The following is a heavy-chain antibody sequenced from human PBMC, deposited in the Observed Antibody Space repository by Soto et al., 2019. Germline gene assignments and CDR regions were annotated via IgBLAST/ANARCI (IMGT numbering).Heavy chain of an antibody. CDR1: GFSFTDYY. V-gene: IGHV4-34*01. D-gene: IGHD4-17*01. CDR2: INHSGST. CDR3: ARGDYGGNSDDS. Sequence: SETLSLTCAVYGFSFTDYYWSWVRQPPGKGLEWIGEINHSGSTNYNPSLKSRVTISVDTSKNQFSLKLSSVTAADTAVYYCARGDYGGNSDDSWGQGTLVTVSS. J-gene: IGHJ4*02.